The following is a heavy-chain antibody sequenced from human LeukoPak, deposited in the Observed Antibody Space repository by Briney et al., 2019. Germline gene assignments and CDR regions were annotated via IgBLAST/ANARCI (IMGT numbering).Heavy chain of an antibody. CDR1: GFTFRSHA. V-gene: IGHV3-23*01. CDR3: ARLGSAYGGDAFDI. Sequence: GGSLRLSCVGSGFTFRSHAMSWVRQAPEKGLEFVSGIYENGGTTYYADSVKGRFTIPRDNSKNTLYLQMNSLRAEDTAVYYCARLGSAYGGDAFDIWGQGTMVTVSS. CDR2: IYENGGTT. D-gene: IGHD3-16*01. J-gene: IGHJ3*02.